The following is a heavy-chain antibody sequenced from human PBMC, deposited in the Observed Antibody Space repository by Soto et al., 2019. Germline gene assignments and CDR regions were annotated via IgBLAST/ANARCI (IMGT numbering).Heavy chain of an antibody. Sequence: SVKVSCKASGGTFSSFAFTWVRQAPGQGLEWMGGVIPLFGPPTYSQNFQGRVTITAVASTGTVYMQLSSLTSEDTAVYYCARDDSGFSGSHYIDYFNYWGQGALVTVSS. V-gene: IGHV1-69*13. D-gene: IGHD1-26*01. CDR2: VIPLFGPP. J-gene: IGHJ4*02. CDR1: GGTFSSFA. CDR3: ARDDSGFSGSHYIDYFNY.